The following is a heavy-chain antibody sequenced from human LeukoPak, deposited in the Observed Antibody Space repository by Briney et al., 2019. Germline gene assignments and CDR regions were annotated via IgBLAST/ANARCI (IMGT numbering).Heavy chain of an antibody. Sequence: ASETLSLSCTVSGGSISSYYWSWIRQPPGKGLEWIGYIYSSGSTNYNPSLKSRVTISVDTSKNQFSLKLSSVTAADTAVYYCARHHRADGGNSDAFDIWGQGTVVTVSS. J-gene: IGHJ3*02. V-gene: IGHV4-59*08. CDR3: ARHHRADGGNSDAFDI. CDR1: GGSISSYY. D-gene: IGHD4-23*01. CDR2: IYSSGST.